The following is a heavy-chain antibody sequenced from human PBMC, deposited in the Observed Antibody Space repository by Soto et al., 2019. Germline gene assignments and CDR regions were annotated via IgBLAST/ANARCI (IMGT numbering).Heavy chain of an antibody. J-gene: IGHJ4*02. CDR2: INHSGST. CDR3: ARKSPDDILTGLKAYYFDY. D-gene: IGHD3-9*01. Sequence: SETLSLTRAVYGGSFSGYYWSWIRQPPGKGLEWIGEINHSGSTNYNPSLKSRVTISVDTSKNQFSLKLSSVTAADTAVYYCARKSPDDILTGLKAYYFDYWGQGTLVTVSS. CDR1: GGSFSGYY. V-gene: IGHV4-34*01.